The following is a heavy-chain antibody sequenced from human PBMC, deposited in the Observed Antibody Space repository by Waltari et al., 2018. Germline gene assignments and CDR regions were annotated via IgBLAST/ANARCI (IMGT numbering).Heavy chain of an antibody. CDR3: ARRGWQLVRTFLDY. J-gene: IGHJ4*02. CDR2: INHSGST. Sequence: QVQLQQWGAGLLKPSEPLSLTCAAYGGSFSGYYWTWIRQPPGKGLEWIGEINHSGSTNYNPSLKSRVTISVDTSKNQFSLKLSSVTAADTAVYYCARRGWQLVRTFLDYWGQGTLVTVSS. D-gene: IGHD6-13*01. V-gene: IGHV4-34*01. CDR1: GGSFSGYY.